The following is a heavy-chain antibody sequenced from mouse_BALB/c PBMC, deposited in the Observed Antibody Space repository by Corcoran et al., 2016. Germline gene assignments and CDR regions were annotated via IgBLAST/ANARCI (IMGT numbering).Heavy chain of an antibody. CDR1: GFSLSTSGMG. J-gene: IGHJ3*01. CDR2: IYWDDDK. D-gene: IGHD2-3*01. V-gene: IGHV8-12*01. Sequence: QVTMKESGPGILQPSQTLSLTCSVSGFSLSTSGMGVSWIRQPSGKGLEWLAHIYWDDDKRYNPSLKSRLTISKDTSRNQVFLKITSVDTADTATYYCARRGDDGYPAWLAYWGQGTLVTVSA. CDR3: ARRGDDGYPAWLAY.